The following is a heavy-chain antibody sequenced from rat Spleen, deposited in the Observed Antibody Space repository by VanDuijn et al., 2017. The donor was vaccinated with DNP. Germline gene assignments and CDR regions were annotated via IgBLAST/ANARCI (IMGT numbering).Heavy chain of an antibody. V-gene: IGHV5S11*01. D-gene: IGHD1-11*01. Sequence: EVQLVESGGGLVQPGRSLKLSCAASGFNFDDFWMGWVRQAPGRGLEWIASITSGTGTTSYADAVKGRFMISRDDTKNTLSLQMDSLRSEETATYYCAKAGGYSPWYFDYWGQGVMVTVSS. J-gene: IGHJ2*01. CDR1: GFNFDDFW. CDR3: AKAGGYSPWYFDY. CDR2: ITSGTGTT.